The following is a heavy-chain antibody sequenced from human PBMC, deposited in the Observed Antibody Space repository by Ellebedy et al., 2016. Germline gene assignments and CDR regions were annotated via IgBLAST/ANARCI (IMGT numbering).Heavy chain of an antibody. D-gene: IGHD4-17*01. J-gene: IGHJ4*02. CDR3: ARDDYGDQGQDY. CDR1: GGSISSGGYS. Sequence: LRLSXAVSGGSISSGGYSWSWIRQPPGKGLEWIGYIYHSGSTYYNPSLKSRVTISVDRSKNQFSLKLSSVTAADTAVYYCARDDYGDQGQDYWGQGTLVTVSS. V-gene: IGHV4-30-2*01. CDR2: IYHSGST.